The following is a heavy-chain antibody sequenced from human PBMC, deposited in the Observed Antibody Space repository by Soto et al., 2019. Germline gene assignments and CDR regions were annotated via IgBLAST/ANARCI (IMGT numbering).Heavy chain of an antibody. CDR1: GGSISSYY. D-gene: IGHD3-10*02. CDR3: ARSPLGYDYVRQTWREVGDSFDV. CDR2: LIHGGST. V-gene: IGHV4-34*12. Sequence: SETLSLTCTVSGGSISSYYWSWIRQPPGKGLEWIGELIHGGSTNYNPSLKSRVTFSLDTTYNHFSLHVTSVTAADTAVYYCARSPLGYDYVRQTWREVGDSFDVWGRGTSVTVSS. J-gene: IGHJ3*01.